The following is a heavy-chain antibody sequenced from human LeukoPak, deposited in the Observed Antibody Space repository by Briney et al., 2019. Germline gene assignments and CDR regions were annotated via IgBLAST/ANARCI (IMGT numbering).Heavy chain of an antibody. CDR3: ASHLGGHFNY. V-gene: IGHV3-33*01. J-gene: IGHJ4*02. CDR2: IWYDGSNK. Sequence: GRSLRLSCAASGFTSSSYGMHWVRQAPGKGLEWVAVIWYDGSNKYYADSVKGRFTISRDNSKNTLYLQMNSLRAEDTAVYYCASHLGGHFNYWGQGTLVTVSS. D-gene: IGHD3-16*01. CDR1: GFTSSSYG.